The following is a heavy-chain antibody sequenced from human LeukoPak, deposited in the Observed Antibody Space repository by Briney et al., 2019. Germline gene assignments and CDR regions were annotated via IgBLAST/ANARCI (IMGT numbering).Heavy chain of an antibody. D-gene: IGHD6-13*01. CDR1: GGSISSYH. CDR3: ARAGIAAAGPYGGYYFDY. CDR2: IYYSGST. V-gene: IGHV4-59*08. J-gene: IGHJ4*02. Sequence: PSETLSLTCTVSGGSISSYHWSWIRQPPGKGLEWIGYIYYSGSTYYNPSLKSRVTISVDTSKNQFSLKLSSVTAADTAVYYCARAGIAAAGPYGGYYFDYWGQGTLVTVSS.